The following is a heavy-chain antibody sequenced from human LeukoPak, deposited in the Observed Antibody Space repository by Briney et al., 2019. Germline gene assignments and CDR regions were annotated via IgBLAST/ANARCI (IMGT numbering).Heavy chain of an antibody. CDR3: GRHGSYCYDN. CDR2: IKGDGSET. J-gene: IGHJ4*02. V-gene: IGHV3-7*05. D-gene: IGHD2-15*01. CDR1: GFIFSNHW. Sequence: GGSLRLSCAAYGFIFSNHWMGWVGQAPGKGLEWVANIKGDGSETYYVDSVKGRFTISRDNAQSSLFLQMSSLRDEDTAVYYCGRHGSYCYDNWGQGTLVTVSA.